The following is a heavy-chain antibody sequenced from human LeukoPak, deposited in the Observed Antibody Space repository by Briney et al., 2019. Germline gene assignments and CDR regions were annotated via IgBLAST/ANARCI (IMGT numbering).Heavy chain of an antibody. CDR1: GFTFSSYR. Sequence: GGSLRLSCAASGFTFSSYRMNWVRRAPGKGLEWVSSISSSSSYIYYADSVKGRFTISRDNAKNSLYLQMKSLRAEDTAVYYCATRGTTATKYFEHWGQGTLVTVSS. D-gene: IGHD1-1*01. V-gene: IGHV3-21*04. CDR2: ISSSSSYI. J-gene: IGHJ4*02. CDR3: ATRGTTATKYFEH.